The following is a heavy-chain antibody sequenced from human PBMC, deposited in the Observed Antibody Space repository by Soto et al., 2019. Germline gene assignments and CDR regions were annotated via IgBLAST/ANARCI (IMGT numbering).Heavy chain of an antibody. CDR3: AREPGEWELLRAG. J-gene: IGHJ4*02. CDR2: ISYDGSNK. V-gene: IGHV3-30-3*01. CDR1: GFTFSNYA. Sequence: QVQLVESGGGVVQPGRSLRLSCAASGFTFSNYAMHWVRQAPGKGLEWVAVISYDGSNKYYADSVKGRFTNSRDNSKNTLYLQMNSLRIEDTAVYYCAREPGEWELLRAGWGQGTLVTVSS. D-gene: IGHD1-26*01.